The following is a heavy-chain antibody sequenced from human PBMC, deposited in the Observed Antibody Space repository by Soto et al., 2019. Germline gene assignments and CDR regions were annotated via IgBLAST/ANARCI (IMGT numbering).Heavy chain of an antibody. CDR3: ATSLHTDYYDSSGYYPFDY. V-gene: IGHV4-61*01. Sequence: PSETLSLTCTVSGASGSSGNYYWSWIRQPPGKGLEWIGYMYYSGSTKYNPSLESRVTTSVDTSKNQFSLKLRSVTAPDTAVYYCATSLHTDYYDSSGYYPFDYWGRGTLVTVSS. CDR2: MYYSGST. CDR1: GASGSSGNYY. D-gene: IGHD3-22*01. J-gene: IGHJ4*01.